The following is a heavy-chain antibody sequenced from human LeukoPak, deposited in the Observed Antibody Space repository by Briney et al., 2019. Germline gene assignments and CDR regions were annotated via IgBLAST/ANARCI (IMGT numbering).Heavy chain of an antibody. V-gene: IGHV3-74*01. CDR2: INSDGSST. Sequence: GRSLRLSCAASGFTFSSYWMHWVRQAPGKGLVWVSRINSDGSSTTYADSVKGRFTVSRDNAKNTLYLQMNSLRAEDTAVYYCVLGGKQLARYITPKYYFDYWGQGTLVTVSS. D-gene: IGHD4-23*01. CDR3: VLGGKQLARYITPKYYFDY. CDR1: GFTFSSYW. J-gene: IGHJ4*02.